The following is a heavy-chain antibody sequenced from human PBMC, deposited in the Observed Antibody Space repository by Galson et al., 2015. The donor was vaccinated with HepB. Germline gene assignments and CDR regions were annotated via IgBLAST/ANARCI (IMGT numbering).Heavy chain of an antibody. CDR2: TYYRSKWYN. D-gene: IGHD3-22*01. V-gene: IGHV6-1*01. CDR3: ARDSFYDNTGYPVPRNFGVDV. Sequence: CAISGDSVSSSTAAWNWIRQSPSRGLEWLGRTYYRSKWYNDYAVSVKSRITINPDTSKNQFSLQLSSVTPDDTAVYYCARDSFYDNTGYPVPRNFGVDVCGPGTTVILSS. CDR1: GDSVSSSTAA. J-gene: IGHJ6*02.